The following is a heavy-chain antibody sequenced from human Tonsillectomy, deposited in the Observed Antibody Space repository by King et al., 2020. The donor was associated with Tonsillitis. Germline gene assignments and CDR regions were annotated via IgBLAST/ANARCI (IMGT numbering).Heavy chain of an antibody. D-gene: IGHD2-2*01. CDR1: GFTFSSYA. V-gene: IGHV3-23*04. CDR2: ISGSVGIT. CDR3: AKRLGSTFYYYMDV. J-gene: IGHJ6*03. Sequence: VQLVESGGGLVQPGGSLRLSCAASGFTFSSYAMSWVRQAPGKGLEWFSAISGSVGITYYADSGKGRFTISSENSKNTLYLQMNSLRAEDTAVYYCAKRLGSTFYYYMDVWGKGTTVTVSS.